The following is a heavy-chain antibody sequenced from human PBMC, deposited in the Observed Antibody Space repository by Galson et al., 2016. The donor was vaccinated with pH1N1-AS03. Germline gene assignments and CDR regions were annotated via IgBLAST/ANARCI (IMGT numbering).Heavy chain of an antibody. J-gene: IGHJ6*03. CDR3: ARDHDFWTGYSGGYYYYIDV. CDR2: ISYDGSDK. V-gene: IGHV3-30*01. Sequence: SLRLSCAAPGFTFSSYAMHWVRQAPGKGLEWVAVISYDGSDKYYVDSVKGRFTISRDNSKNTLYLQMNSLRAEDTAVYYCARDHDFWTGYSGGYYYYIDVWGKGTTVTVSS. CDR1: GFTFSSYA. D-gene: IGHD3/OR15-3a*01.